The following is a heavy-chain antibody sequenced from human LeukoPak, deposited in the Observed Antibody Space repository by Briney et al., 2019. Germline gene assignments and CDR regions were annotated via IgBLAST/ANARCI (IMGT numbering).Heavy chain of an antibody. CDR2: INPSGGST. Sequence: ASVKVSCKASGYTFTSYYMYWVRLAPGQGNERKGIINPSGGSTSYAQNFQGRVAMTRDTSTSTVYMELSSLRSEDTAVYYCARALRDDSSGYYCDYWGQGTLVTVSS. CDR3: ARALRDDSSGYYCDY. D-gene: IGHD3-22*01. CDR1: GYTFTSYY. J-gene: IGHJ4*02. V-gene: IGHV1-46*01.